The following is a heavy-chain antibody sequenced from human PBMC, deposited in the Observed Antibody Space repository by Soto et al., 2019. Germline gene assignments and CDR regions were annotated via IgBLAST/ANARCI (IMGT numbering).Heavy chain of an antibody. CDR2: ISGSGGST. V-gene: IGHV3-23*01. CDR3: ASRSSGWYFDY. J-gene: IGHJ4*02. CDR1: GFTFSNYA. D-gene: IGHD6-19*01. Sequence: EVQLLESGGGLVQPGGSLRLSCAASGFTFSNYAMNWVRQVPGKGLEWVSVISGSGGSTYYADSVKGRFTISRDNSKNTRYLQMNSLRAEDTAVYYCASRSSGWYFDYWGQGTLVTVSS.